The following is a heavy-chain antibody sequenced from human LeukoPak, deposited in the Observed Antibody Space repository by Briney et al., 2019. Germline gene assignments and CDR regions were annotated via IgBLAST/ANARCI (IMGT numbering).Heavy chain of an antibody. J-gene: IGHJ4*02. D-gene: IGHD5-12*01. CDR2: INPSGGST. CDR3: ARVDRAQYHPDY. V-gene: IGHV1-46*01. CDR1: GYTFTSYY. Sequence: GASVKVSCKASGYTFTSYYMHWVRQAPGQGLEWMGIINPSGGSTSYAQKFQGRVTMTRDTSTSTVYMGLSSLRSEDTAVYYCARVDRAQYHPDYWGQGTLVTVSS.